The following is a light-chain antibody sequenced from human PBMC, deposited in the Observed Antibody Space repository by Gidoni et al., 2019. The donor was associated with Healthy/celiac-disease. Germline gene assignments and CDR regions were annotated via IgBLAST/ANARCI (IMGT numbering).Light chain of an antibody. Sequence: EIVLTQSPATLSLSPGERATPSCSASQSVSSYLAWYHQKPGQAPRLLIYDASTRATGIPARFSGSGSGTDFTLTISSLEPEDFAVYYCQQRSNWPPLTFGGGTKVEIK. J-gene: IGKJ4*01. CDR1: QSVSSY. CDR2: DAS. CDR3: QQRSNWPPLT. V-gene: IGKV3-11*01.